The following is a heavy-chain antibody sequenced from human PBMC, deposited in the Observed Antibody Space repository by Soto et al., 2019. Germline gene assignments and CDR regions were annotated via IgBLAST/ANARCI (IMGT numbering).Heavy chain of an antibody. V-gene: IGHV3-23*01. CDR3: AKMYRGYSGYIQS. D-gene: IGHD5-12*01. Sequence: GGSLRLSCATSGFTFTNYAMTWVRQGPGKGLEWVSSISGSGVSTYFADSVKGRFTISRDNSKNTLFLHMNSLRAEDTAVYYCAKMYRGYSGYIQSWGQGTLVTVSS. CDR1: GFTFTNYA. CDR2: ISGSGVST. J-gene: IGHJ5*02.